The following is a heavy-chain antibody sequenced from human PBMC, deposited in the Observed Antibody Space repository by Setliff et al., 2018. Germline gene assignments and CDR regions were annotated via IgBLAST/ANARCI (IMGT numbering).Heavy chain of an antibody. V-gene: IGHV3-21*01. D-gene: IGHD6-13*01. CDR2: ISSSSSYI. Sequence: GGSLRLSCAASGFTFSSYSMDWVRQAPGKGLEWVSSISSSSSYIYYADSVKGRFTISRDNAKNSLYLQMNSLRAEDTAVYYCARDPGKGIAAAGSYWGQGTLVTVSS. J-gene: IGHJ4*02. CDR3: ARDPGKGIAAAGSY. CDR1: GFTFSSYS.